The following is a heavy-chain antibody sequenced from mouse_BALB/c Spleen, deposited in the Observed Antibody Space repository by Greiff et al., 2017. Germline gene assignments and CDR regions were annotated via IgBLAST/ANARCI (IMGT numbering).Heavy chain of an antibody. J-gene: IGHJ2*01. D-gene: IGHD4-1*01. Sequence: EVKLVESGGGLVQPGGSRKLSCAASGFTFSSFGMHWVRQAPEKGLEWVAYISSGSSTIYYPDSVKGRFTISRDNARNILYLQVSSLRSEDTAMYYCARCGTGYFDYWGQGTTLTVSS. CDR3: ARCGTGYFDY. V-gene: IGHV5-17*02. CDR1: GFTFSSFG. CDR2: ISSGSSTI.